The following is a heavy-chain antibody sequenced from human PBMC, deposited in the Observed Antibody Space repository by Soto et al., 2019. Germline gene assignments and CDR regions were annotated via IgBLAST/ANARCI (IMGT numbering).Heavy chain of an antibody. CDR3: AKDQQDIVVVTAYLSGYYYGMDV. V-gene: IGHV3-30*18. CDR1: GFTFSSYG. Sequence: GGSLRLSCAASGFTFSSYGMHWVRQAPGKGLEWVAVISYDGSNKYYADSVKGRFTISRDNSKNTLYLQMNSLRAEDTAVYYCAKDQQDIVVVTAYLSGYYYGMDVWGQGTTVTVSS. J-gene: IGHJ6*02. CDR2: ISYDGSNK. D-gene: IGHD2-21*02.